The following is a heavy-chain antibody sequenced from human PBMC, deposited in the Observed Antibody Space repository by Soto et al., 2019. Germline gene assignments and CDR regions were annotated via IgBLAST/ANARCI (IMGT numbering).Heavy chain of an antibody. CDR3: ARESGGATATLDYYYFYMDV. Sequence: QVQLVQSGAEVKKPGASVTVSCRSSGDTFTDYYMHWVRQAPGQGLEWMGWINPNSGVTKYAQKFQGWGTMTRDTSIRTVYMQLSSLRSDDTAVYYCARESGGATATLDYYYFYMDVWGTGTTVTVSS. J-gene: IGHJ6*03. V-gene: IGHV1-2*04. CDR1: GDTFTDYY. CDR2: INPNSGVT. D-gene: IGHD5-12*01.